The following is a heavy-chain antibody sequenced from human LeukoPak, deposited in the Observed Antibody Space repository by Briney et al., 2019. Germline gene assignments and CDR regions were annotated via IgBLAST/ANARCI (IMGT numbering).Heavy chain of an antibody. CDR1: GFTFDDYT. CDR3: AKGTVTTFLVDV. V-gene: IGHV3-43*01. J-gene: IGHJ6*02. D-gene: IGHD2/OR15-2a*01. Sequence: PGGSLRLSCAASGFTFDDYTMHWVRHAPGKGLEWLSLISWDGGSTYYADSVKGRFTISRDNSKNSLYLQMNSLRTEDTALYYCAKGTVTTFLVDVWGQGTTVTVSS. CDR2: ISWDGGST.